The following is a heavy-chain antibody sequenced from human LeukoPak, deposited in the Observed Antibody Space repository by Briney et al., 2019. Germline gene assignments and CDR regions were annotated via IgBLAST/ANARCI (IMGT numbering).Heavy chain of an antibody. CDR3: ARDGQPFDS. V-gene: IGHV3-7*04. J-gene: IGHJ4*02. CDR2: MNQDGSEK. D-gene: IGHD6-13*01. CDR1: GFTFTSYW. Sequence: PGGSLRLSCAASGFTFTSYWMSWVRQAPGKGLEWVANMNQDGSEKYYVDSVKGRFTISRDNAKNSLSLQMNSLRAEDTAVYYCARDGQPFDSWGQGTLVTVSS.